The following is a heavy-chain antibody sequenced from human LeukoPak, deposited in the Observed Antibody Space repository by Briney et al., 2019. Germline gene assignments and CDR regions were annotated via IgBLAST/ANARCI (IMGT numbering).Heavy chain of an antibody. Sequence: GGSLRLSCAPSGFIFSSYAMGWVPQAPGKGLEWVAAIRANGANTYYADSVKGRFTISRDNFKDALYLQMNSLRAEDTAVYHCAQDFRSAGSYGWFDPWGQGSLVRVSS. J-gene: IGHJ5*02. CDR3: AQDFRSAGSYGWFDP. CDR2: IRANGANT. CDR1: GFIFSSYA. V-gene: IGHV3-23*01. D-gene: IGHD1-26*01.